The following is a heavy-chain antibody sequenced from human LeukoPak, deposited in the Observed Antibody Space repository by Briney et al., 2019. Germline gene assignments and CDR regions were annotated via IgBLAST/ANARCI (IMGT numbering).Heavy chain of an antibody. V-gene: IGHV1-8*01. CDR2: MNPNSGNT. Sequence: ASVKVSCKASGYTFTSYDINWVRQATGQGLEWMGWMNPNSGNTGYAQKSQGRIIVSRNTSISTAYMELSSLTSEDTAIYHCARIAAAGNRRLNYWGQGTLVTVAS. D-gene: IGHD6-13*01. CDR1: GYTFTSYD. CDR3: ARIAAAGNRRLNY. J-gene: IGHJ4*02.